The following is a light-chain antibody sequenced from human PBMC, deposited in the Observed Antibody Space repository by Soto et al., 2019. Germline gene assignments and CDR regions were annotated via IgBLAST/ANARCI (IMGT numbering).Light chain of an antibody. CDR2: FAS. Sequence: DIQITQSSSTLSSSALERFTITCRASQSISSWLSWYHQKPEKAPISLIYFASNLQDWVPSRFSGSGSGTEFTLTISNLQPEDFATYYCQQYYSHPLTFGQGTRLEI. V-gene: IGKV1-5*01. CDR3: QQYYSHPLT. J-gene: IGKJ5*01. CDR1: QSISSW.